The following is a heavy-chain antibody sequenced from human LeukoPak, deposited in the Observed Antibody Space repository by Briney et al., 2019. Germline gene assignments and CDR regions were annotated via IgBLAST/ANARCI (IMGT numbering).Heavy chain of an antibody. D-gene: IGHD5-12*01. Sequence: SETLSLTCTVSGASTSHFYWNWIRQPPGKGLEWIGYMHNSGSCKHSPPLKSRVTISIDTSKNQFSLQLTSVTAADTAIYYCARSAEWLRNAFDIWGQGTMVSVSS. J-gene: IGHJ3*02. CDR3: ARSAEWLRNAFDI. CDR1: GASTSHFY. CDR2: MHNSGSC. V-gene: IGHV4-59*01.